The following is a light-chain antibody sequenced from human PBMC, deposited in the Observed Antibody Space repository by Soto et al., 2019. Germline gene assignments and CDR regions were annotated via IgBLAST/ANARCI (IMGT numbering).Light chain of an antibody. J-gene: IGLJ2*01. CDR2: RND. CDR3: AAWDDSLSVLE. CDR1: SSNIGSNF. Sequence: QSVLTQPPSASGTPGQRVTISCSGSSSNIGSNFVYWYQQLPGTAPKLLIYRNDQRPSGIPDRFSGSKSGTSASLAISGLRSEDEADYYCAAWDDSLSVLEFGGGTKVTVL. V-gene: IGLV1-47*01.